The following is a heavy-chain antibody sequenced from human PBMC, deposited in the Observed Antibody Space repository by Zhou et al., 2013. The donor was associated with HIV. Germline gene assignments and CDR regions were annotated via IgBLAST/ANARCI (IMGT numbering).Heavy chain of an antibody. CDR2: ISYYNGIT. CDR3: GRGGQGYHYFLDV. J-gene: IGHJ6*03. Sequence: QVQLVQSGAEVKKPGASVKVSCKASGYTLTTSDLHWVRQAPGQGLEWVAWISYYNGITYYAQKFQDRVSLTTDTSTTTAYMELRSLRSDDTAVYYCGRGGQGYHYFLDVWGKGPRSPFH. V-gene: IGHV1-18*01. CDR1: GYTLTTSD.